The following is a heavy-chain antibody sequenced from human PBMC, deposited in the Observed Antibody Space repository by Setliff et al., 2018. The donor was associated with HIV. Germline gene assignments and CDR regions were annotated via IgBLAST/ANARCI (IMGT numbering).Heavy chain of an antibody. D-gene: IGHD2-15*01. V-gene: IGHV3-23*01. CDR1: GFTFSNYA. CDR3: AKDQAVVTPRYDAFDI. Sequence: GGSLRLSCAASGFTFSNYAMTWVRQAPGKGLEWVSSLSGSGGSTYYAYSVKGRFTISRDNSKNTLYLQMNSLRAEDTAVYYCAKDQAVVTPRYDAFDIWGQGTMVTVSS. J-gene: IGHJ3*02. CDR2: LSGSGGST.